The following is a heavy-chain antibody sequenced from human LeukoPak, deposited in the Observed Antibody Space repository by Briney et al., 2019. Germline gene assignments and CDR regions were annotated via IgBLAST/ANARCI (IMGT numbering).Heavy chain of an antibody. J-gene: IGHJ4*02. CDR3: VRDPSNSGWAFDY. Sequence: PGRSLRLSCAASGFTFSTYAMHWVRQAPGKGLEWVAMIWYNGKNKHYADSVKGRFTISRDNSKNTLDLQMNSLRADDTAVYYCVRDPSNSGWAFDYRGQGTLVTVSS. D-gene: IGHD6-19*01. CDR2: IWYNGKNK. V-gene: IGHV3-33*01. CDR1: GFTFSTYA.